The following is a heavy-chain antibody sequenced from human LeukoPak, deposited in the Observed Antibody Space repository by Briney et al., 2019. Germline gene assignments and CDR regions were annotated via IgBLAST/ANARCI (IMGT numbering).Heavy chain of an antibody. V-gene: IGHV3-11*01. CDR1: GFTFSAYH. CDR2: MSNSGNTI. CDR3: ARGRATKNSDY. J-gene: IGHJ4*02. Sequence: PGGSLRLSCAASGFTFSAYHMSWIRQAPGKGLEWVSYMSNSGNTIYYVDSVKGRFTTSRDNAKNFLYLQVNSLRAEDTAGYLCARGRATKNSDYLGQGTLVTVSS. D-gene: IGHD1-26*01.